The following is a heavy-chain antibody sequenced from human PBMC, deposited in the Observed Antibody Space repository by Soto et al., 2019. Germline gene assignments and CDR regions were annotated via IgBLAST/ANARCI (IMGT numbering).Heavy chain of an antibody. D-gene: IGHD1-26*01. V-gene: IGHV4-59*01. J-gene: IGHJ3*02. CDR1: GGSISSYY. Sequence: SETLSLTCTVSGGSISSYYWSWIRQPPGKGLEWIGYIYYSGSTNYNPSLKSRATLSVDTSKNQLSLRLTSANTADTAVYYCARVGGAPLGAFDIWGQGTMVTVSS. CDR3: ARVGGAPLGAFDI. CDR2: IYYSGST.